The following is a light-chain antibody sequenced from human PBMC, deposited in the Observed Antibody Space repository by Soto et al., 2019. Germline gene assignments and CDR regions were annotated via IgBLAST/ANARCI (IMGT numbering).Light chain of an antibody. V-gene: IGKV3-15*01. CDR1: QSISSK. J-gene: IGKJ4*01. CDR3: QLYDKLPPT. Sequence: EKNMALSLDTLSVTPGERATLSCRASQSISSKLAWYQQRPGQAPRLLIYGASTRATGVPVRFRGGGSGTEFTLTISGLQSEDFTVYCCQLYDKLPPTFGGGGIVDIK. CDR2: GAS.